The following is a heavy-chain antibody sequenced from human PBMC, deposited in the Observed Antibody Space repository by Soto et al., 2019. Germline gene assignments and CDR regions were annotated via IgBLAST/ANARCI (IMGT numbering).Heavy chain of an antibody. V-gene: IGHV1-18*01. CDR2: ISTYTGNT. CDR1: GYTFTNYD. D-gene: IGHD3-10*01. J-gene: IGHJ6*02. CDR3: ARGYYCGSGRPTPGGMDV. Sequence: QVHLVQSGAEVKKPGASVKVSCKASGYTFTNYDINWVRQAPGQGLEWMGWISTYTGNTNYAQKLQGRVTMTTDTTTATRDMELSSLRSDDTAVYYGARGYYCGSGRPTPGGMDVWGQGTTVTVS.